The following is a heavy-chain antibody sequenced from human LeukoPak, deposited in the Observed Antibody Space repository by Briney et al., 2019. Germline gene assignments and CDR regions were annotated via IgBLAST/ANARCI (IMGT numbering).Heavy chain of an antibody. Sequence: SETLSLTCTVSGYSISSGYYWGWIRQPPGKGVEWIGINYHSGSTYYNPSLKSRVTISVDTAKNQFSLKLSCVTAADTAVYYRARLRGFGADYYYYYTDIWGEGTTVTVSS. CDR1: GYSISSGYY. J-gene: IGHJ6*03. D-gene: IGHD3-10*01. CDR2: NYHSGST. V-gene: IGHV4-38-2*02. CDR3: ARLRGFGADYYYYYTDI.